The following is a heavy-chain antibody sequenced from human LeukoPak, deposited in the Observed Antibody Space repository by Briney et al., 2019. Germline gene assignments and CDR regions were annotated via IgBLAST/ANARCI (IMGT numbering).Heavy chain of an antibody. J-gene: IGHJ5*01. CDR3: ARSSHYTIPFDS. D-gene: IGHD2-2*02. Sequence: GGSLRLSCAASGFTFAEYTMHWVRQAPGKGLEWVSRINSDGSVTTFADSVKGRFTISRDNAMDTVYLQMDSLTVEDTAVYFCARSSHYTIPFDSWGQGMLVTVSS. CDR1: GFTFAEYT. CDR2: INSDGSVT. V-gene: IGHV3-74*01.